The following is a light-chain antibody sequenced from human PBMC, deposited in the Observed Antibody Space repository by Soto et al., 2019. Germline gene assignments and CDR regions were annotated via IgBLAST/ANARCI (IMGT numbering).Light chain of an antibody. V-gene: IGLV4-69*01. CDR2: LNSDGSH. CDR3: QTWGTGIVI. J-gene: IGLJ2*01. CDR1: SGHSTYA. Sequence: QPVLTQSPSASASLGASVKLTCTLSSGHSTYAIAWHQQQPEKGPRFLMKLNSDGSHNRGDGIPDRFSGSSSGAERYLSISGLQSGDEAEYYCQTWGTGIVILGGGTKLTVL.